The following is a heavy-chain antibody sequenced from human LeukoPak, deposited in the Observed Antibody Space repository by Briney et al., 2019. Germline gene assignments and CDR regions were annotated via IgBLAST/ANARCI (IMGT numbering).Heavy chain of an antibody. CDR1: GFTFSSYS. Sequence: PGGSLRLSCAASGFTFSSYSMNWVRQAPGKGLEWVSSISSSSSYIYYADSVEGRFTISRDTSRNTLYLQMNSLTVEDTAVYFCSKDYGPWGVGATPHFWGQGTLVTVSS. D-gene: IGHD1-26*01. V-gene: IGHV3-21*01. J-gene: IGHJ4*02. CDR3: SKDYGPWGVGATPHF. CDR2: ISSSSSYI.